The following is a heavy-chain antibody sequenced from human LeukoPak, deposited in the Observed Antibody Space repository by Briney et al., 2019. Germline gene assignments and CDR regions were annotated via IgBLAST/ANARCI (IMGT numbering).Heavy chain of an antibody. CDR2: FDPEDGET. J-gene: IGHJ4*02. D-gene: IGHD3-16*02. V-gene: IGHV1-24*01. Sequence: ASVKVSCKVSGYTLTELSMHWVRQAPGKGLEWMGGFDPEDGETIYAQKFQGRVTMTEDTSTDTAYMELSSLRSEDTAVYYCATPGIYVWGSYRLDYWGQGTLVTVSS. CDR1: GYTLTELS. CDR3: ATPGIYVWGSYRLDY.